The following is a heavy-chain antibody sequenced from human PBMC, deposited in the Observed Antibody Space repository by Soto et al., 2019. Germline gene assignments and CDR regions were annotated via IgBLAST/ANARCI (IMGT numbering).Heavy chain of an antibody. D-gene: IGHD6-19*01. CDR1: GFTFSSYA. V-gene: IGHV3-23*01. CDR2: ISGSGGST. J-gene: IGHJ4*02. CDR3: AKGPWYSSGWYFDY. Sequence: GGSLRLSCAASGFTFSSYAMSWFRQAPGKGLEWVSAISGSGGSTYYADSVKGRFTISRDNSKNTLYLQMNSLRAEDTAVYYCAKGPWYSSGWYFDYWGQGTLVTVS.